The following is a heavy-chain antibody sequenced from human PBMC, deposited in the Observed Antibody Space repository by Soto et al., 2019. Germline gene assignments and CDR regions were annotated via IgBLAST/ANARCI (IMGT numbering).Heavy chain of an antibody. Sequence: ASVKVSCKVSGYTLTELSMHWVRQAPRKGLEWMGGFDPEDGETIYAQKFQGRVTMTEDTSTDTAYMELSSLRSEDTAVYYCATDRVRYFDWLPLDYWGQGTLVTVSS. D-gene: IGHD3-9*01. CDR1: GYTLTELS. CDR3: ATDRVRYFDWLPLDY. J-gene: IGHJ4*02. V-gene: IGHV1-24*01. CDR2: FDPEDGET.